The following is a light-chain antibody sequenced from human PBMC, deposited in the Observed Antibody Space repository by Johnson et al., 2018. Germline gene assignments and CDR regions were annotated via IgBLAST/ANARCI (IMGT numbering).Light chain of an antibody. CDR3: GTWDSSVSAGNV. CDR1: SSNIGNNY. CDR2: ENN. V-gene: IGLV1-51*02. J-gene: IGLJ1*01. Sequence: QSVLTQPPSVSAAPGQKVTISCSGSSSNIGNNYVSWYQQLPGTATKLLIYENNKRPSGIPDRFSGSKSGTSATLGITGLQTGDEADYYCGTWDSSVSAGNVFGTGTKVTVL.